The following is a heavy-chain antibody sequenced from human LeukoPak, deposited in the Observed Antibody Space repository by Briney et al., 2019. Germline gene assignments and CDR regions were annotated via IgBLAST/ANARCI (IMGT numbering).Heavy chain of an antibody. CDR3: ARGDYGPNSFDY. D-gene: IGHD3-16*01. CDR1: GGSISSYY. Sequence: PSGTLSLTCTVSGGSISSYYWSWIRQPPGKGLEWIGYIYTSGSTNYNPSLKSRVTISVDTSKNQFSLKLSSVTAADTAVYYCARGDYGPNSFDYWGQGTLVTVSS. J-gene: IGHJ4*02. V-gene: IGHV4-4*09. CDR2: IYTSGST.